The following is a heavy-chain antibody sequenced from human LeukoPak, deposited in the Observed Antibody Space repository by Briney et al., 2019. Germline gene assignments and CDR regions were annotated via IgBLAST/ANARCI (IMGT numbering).Heavy chain of an antibody. Sequence: GASVKVSCKASGGTFSSYAISWVRQAPGQGLEWMGGIIPIFGTANYAQKFQGRVTITADESTSTAYMELSSLRSEDTAVYYCNSGSYQTEIRRGGLYFDYWGQGTLVTVSS. J-gene: IGHJ4*02. D-gene: IGHD1-26*01. V-gene: IGHV1-69*13. CDR3: NSGSYQTEIRRGGLYFDY. CDR1: GGTFSSYA. CDR2: IIPIFGTA.